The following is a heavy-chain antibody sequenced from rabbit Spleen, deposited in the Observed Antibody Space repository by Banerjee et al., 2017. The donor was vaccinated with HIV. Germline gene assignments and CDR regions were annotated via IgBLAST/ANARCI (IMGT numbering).Heavy chain of an antibody. D-gene: IGHD1-1*01. Sequence: QSLEESGGDLVKPGASLTLTCTASGFSFTSGYYMCWVRQAPGKGLEWIACIYNGDGSTWYASWANGRITVSKTSSTTVTLHMTSLTAADTATYFCARGDSTIRFNFWGQGTLVTVS. V-gene: IGHV1S40*01. CDR2: IYNGDGST. J-gene: IGHJ3*01. CDR3: ARGDSTIRFNF. CDR1: GFSFTSGYY.